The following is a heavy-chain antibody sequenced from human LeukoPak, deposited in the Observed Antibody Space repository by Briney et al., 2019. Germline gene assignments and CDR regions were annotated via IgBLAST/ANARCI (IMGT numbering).Heavy chain of an antibody. CDR1: GGTFSSYA. Sequence: GASVKVSCKPSGGTFSSYAISWVRQAPGQGLEWMGGIIPIFGTANYAQKFQGRVTITTDESTSTAYLQLSSLRSEDTAVYYCARDPLPYCSGGSCYTPTWGQGTLVTVSS. D-gene: IGHD2-15*01. J-gene: IGHJ5*02. CDR3: ARDPLPYCSGGSCYTPT. CDR2: IIPIFGTA. V-gene: IGHV1-69*05.